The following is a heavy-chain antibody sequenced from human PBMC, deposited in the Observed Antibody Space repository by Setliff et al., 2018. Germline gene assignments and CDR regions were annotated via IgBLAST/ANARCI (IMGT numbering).Heavy chain of an antibody. J-gene: IGHJ1*01. Sequence: PSETLSLTCSVSGASISSYFWTWIRQPPGKGLEWIGYIYYKGTTNYNPSLKSRVTMSVDTSKNQISLKLTSVTAADTAVYYCARQDRFYDRSVFVEYFQHWGQGALVTVSS. CDR2: IYYKGTT. CDR1: GASISSYF. CDR3: ARQDRFYDRSVFVEYFQH. D-gene: IGHD3-22*01. V-gene: IGHV4-59*08.